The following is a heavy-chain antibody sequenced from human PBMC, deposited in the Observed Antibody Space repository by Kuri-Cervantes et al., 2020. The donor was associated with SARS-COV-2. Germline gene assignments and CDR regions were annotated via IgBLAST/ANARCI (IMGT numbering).Heavy chain of an antibody. Sequence: GGSLRLSCAASGFTFSSYWMHWVRQAPGKGLVWVSRINSDGSSTSYADSVKGRFTISRDNAKNTLYLQMNSLRAEDTAVYYCAKVRRVSPDAFDIWGQGTMVTVSS. J-gene: IGHJ3*02. CDR1: GFTFSSYW. V-gene: IGHV3-74*01. CDR3: AKVRRVSPDAFDI. CDR2: INSDGSST.